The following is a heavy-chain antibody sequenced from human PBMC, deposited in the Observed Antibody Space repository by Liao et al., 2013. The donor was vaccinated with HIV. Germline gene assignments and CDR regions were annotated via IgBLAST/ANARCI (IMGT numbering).Heavy chain of an antibody. J-gene: IGHJ5*02. CDR3: AREARTYYYDSSGYYWFDP. D-gene: IGHD3-22*01. CDR2: IYYSGTT. Sequence: QLQLKESGPGLVKPWETLSFTCFVSGGSISSTTSYWGWIRQSPGRGLEWIGTIYYSGTTYYNPSLKSRVTMSIDTSGNHFSLKLSSVTAADTAVYYCAREARTYYYDSSGYYWFDPWGQGTLVTVSS. CDR1: GGSISSTTSY. V-gene: IGHV4-39*07.